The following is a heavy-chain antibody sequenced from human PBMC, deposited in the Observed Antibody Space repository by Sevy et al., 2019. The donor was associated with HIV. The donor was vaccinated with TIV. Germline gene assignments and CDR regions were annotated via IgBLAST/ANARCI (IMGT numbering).Heavy chain of an antibody. CDR1: GGSISTHY. J-gene: IGHJ3*02. V-gene: IGHV4-59*11. CDR2: IQYSGST. Sequence: SETLSLTCTVSGGSISTHYWSWIRQPPGKGLEWIGYIQYSGSTNNNPSLKSRVTISIDTSKNQFSLKLSSVTAADTAVYYCARVGAWYYGSTGNAFDIWDQRTMVTGSS. D-gene: IGHD3-10*01. CDR3: ARVGAWYYGSTGNAFDI.